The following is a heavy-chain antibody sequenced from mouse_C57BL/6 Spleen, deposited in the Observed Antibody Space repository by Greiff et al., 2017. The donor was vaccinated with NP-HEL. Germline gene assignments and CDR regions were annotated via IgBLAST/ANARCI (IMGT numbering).Heavy chain of an antibody. CDR1: GYTFTDYE. CDR3: TRGLLLY. CDR2: IDPETGGT. D-gene: IGHD2-3*01. Sequence: VKLQESGAELVRPGASVTLSCKASGYTFTDYEMHWVKQTPVHGLEWIGAIDPETGGTAYNQKFKGKAILTADKSSSTAYMELRSLTSEDSAVYYCTRGLLLYWGQGTLVTVSA. J-gene: IGHJ3*01. V-gene: IGHV1-15*01.